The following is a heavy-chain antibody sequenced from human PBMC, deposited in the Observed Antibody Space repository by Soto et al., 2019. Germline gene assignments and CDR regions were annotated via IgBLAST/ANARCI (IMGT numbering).Heavy chain of an antibody. V-gene: IGHV1-46*01. CDR2: INPSGGST. CDR3: ARVISWFDP. CDR1: GYTFTSYY. Sequence: GASVKASCKASGYTFTSYYMHWVRQAPGQGLEWMGIINPSGGSTSYAQKFQGRVTMTRDTSTSTVYMELRSLRSDDTAVYYCARVISWFDPRGQGTLVTGSS. J-gene: IGHJ5*02.